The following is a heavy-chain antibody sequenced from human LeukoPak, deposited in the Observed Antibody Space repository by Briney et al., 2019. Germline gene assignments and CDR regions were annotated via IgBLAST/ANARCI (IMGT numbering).Heavy chain of an antibody. J-gene: IGHJ4*02. V-gene: IGHV4-34*01. CDR2: INHSGST. CDR3: ARGPYGSTWYGVY. Sequence: SSETLSLTCAVYGGSFSGYYWSWVRQPPGKGLEWIGEINHSGSTNYNPSLKSRVTISVDTSKNQFSLKLSSVTAADTAVYYCARGPYGSTWYGVYWGQGTLVTVSS. CDR1: GGSFSGYY. D-gene: IGHD6-13*01.